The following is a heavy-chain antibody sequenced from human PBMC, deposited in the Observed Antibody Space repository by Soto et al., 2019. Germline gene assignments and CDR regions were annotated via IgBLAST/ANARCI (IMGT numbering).Heavy chain of an antibody. Sequence: LRLSCAASGFSFISYAMSWVRHAPGKGLEWVSTISGSGGSIYYADSAKGRFTISRDNSKNTLYVQMNSLRAEDTAVYSCAKGGGVAGQYYFDYWGQGTLVTVSS. D-gene: IGHD6-19*01. CDR1: GFSFISYA. V-gene: IGHV3-23*01. J-gene: IGHJ4*02. CDR2: ISGSGGSI. CDR3: AKGGGVAGQYYFDY.